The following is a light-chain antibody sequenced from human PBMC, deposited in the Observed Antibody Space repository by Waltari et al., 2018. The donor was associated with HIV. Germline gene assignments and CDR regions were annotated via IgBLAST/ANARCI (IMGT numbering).Light chain of an antibody. J-gene: IGLJ2*01. V-gene: IGLV2-14*03. CDR3: SSFATSDTLL. CDR1: SYDLGLYNF. Sequence: QSALTQPASVSGSPGQSITISCTGPSYDLGLYNFVSCYQKHPDKPPQLIIYGYPNRPSGVSYRFSGSKSRNTASLTISGLQAEDEADYYCSSFATSDTLLFGGGTKLTVL. CDR2: GYP.